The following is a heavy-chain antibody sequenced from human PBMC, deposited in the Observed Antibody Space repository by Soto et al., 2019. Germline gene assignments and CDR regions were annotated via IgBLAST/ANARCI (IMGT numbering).Heavy chain of an antibody. CDR3: AKGADWFDP. J-gene: IGHJ5*02. CDR1: GFTFSSYA. CDR2: ISGDGGKT. V-gene: IGHV3-23*01. Sequence: EVQLLESGGGLVQPGGSLRLSCAASGFTFSSYAMNWVRQAPGKGLEWVSTISGDGGKTYYADSVRGRFTSSRDNSKTTLYLQMNSLRADDSAIYYCAKGADWFDPWGQATLVTVSS.